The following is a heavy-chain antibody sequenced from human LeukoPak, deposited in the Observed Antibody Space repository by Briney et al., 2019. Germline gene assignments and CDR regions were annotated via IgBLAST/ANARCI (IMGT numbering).Heavy chain of an antibody. Sequence: SEILSLTCAVYGGSFSGYYWSWIRQPPGKGLEWIGEINHSGSTNYNPSLKSRVTISVDTSKNQFSLKLSSVTAADTAVYYCARVYYVWGSYRPTYYFDYWGQGTLVTVSS. CDR2: INHSGST. J-gene: IGHJ4*02. CDR1: GGSFSGYY. V-gene: IGHV4-34*01. CDR3: ARVYYVWGSYRPTYYFDY. D-gene: IGHD3-16*02.